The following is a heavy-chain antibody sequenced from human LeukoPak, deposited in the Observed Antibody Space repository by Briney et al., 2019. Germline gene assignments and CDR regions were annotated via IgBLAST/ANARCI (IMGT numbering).Heavy chain of an antibody. V-gene: IGHV4-38-2*01. Sequence: PSQTLCRNCAVSGYFISRGYYRGRIRQRTGEWLEWIGSIYHSGSTYYNPSLKSRVTISVDTSKNQFSLKLSSVTAADTAVYYCASSPRVSGPPSHWGQGTLVTVSS. CDR1: GYFISRGYY. D-gene: IGHD5/OR15-5a*01. J-gene: IGHJ4*02. CDR3: ASSPRVSGPPSH. CDR2: IYHSGST.